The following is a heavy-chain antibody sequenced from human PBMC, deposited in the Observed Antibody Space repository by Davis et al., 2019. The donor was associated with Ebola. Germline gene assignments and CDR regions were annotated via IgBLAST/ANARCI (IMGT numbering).Heavy chain of an antibody. D-gene: IGHD1-26*01. CDR1: GYSFTSYW. CDR3: ARRGYSGISHGFDV. V-gene: IGHV5-10-1*01. Sequence: KVSCKGSGYSFTSYWISWVRQMPGKGLEWLGRIDPSDSYTNYSPSFQGHVTISADKSISTAYLQWSSLKASDTAMYYCARRGYSGISHGFDVWGQGTLVTVST. J-gene: IGHJ4*02. CDR2: IDPSDSYT.